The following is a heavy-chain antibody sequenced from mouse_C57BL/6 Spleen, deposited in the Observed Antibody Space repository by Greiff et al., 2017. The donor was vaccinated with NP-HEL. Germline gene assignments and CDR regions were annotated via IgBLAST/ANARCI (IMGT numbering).Heavy chain of an antibody. J-gene: IGHJ1*03. V-gene: IGHV1-26*01. CDR2: INPNNGGT. CDR1: GYTFTDYY. D-gene: IGHD1-1*01. Sequence: VQLHQSGPELVKPGASVKISCKASGYTFTDYYMNWVKQSHGKSLEWIGDINPNNGGTSYNQKFKGKATLTVDKSSSTAYMELRSLTSEDSAVYYCARGGVTTVPDVWGTGTTVTVSS. CDR3: ARGGVTTVPDV.